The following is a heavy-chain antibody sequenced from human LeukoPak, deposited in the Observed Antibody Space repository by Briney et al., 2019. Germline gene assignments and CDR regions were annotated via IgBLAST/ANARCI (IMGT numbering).Heavy chain of an antibody. CDR2: ITSTGYM. CDR3: ARPRGTWYSDY. J-gene: IGHJ4*02. D-gene: IGHD4/OR15-4a*01. Sequence: GGSLRLSCAASGFTFSSFSMTWVRQAPGKGLEWVSSITSTGYMYYADSVKGRFTISRDNAKNSLYLQMSSLRAEDTAVYYCARPRGTWYSDYWGRGTLVTVSS. CDR1: GFTFSSFS. V-gene: IGHV3-21*01.